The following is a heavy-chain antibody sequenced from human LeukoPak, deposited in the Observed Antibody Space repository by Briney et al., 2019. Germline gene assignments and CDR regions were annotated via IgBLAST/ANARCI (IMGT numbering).Heavy chain of an antibody. CDR3: TTTPSITMIVVVTDFDY. CDR2: IKSKTDGGTT. Sequence: GGSLRLSCAASGFAFSIYRMNWVRQAPGKGLEWVGRIKSKTDGGTTDYAAPVKGRFIISRDDSKNTLYLQMNSLKTEDTGVYYCTTTPSITMIVVVTDFDYWGQGTLVTVSS. D-gene: IGHD3-22*01. J-gene: IGHJ4*02. CDR1: GFAFSIYR. V-gene: IGHV3-15*01.